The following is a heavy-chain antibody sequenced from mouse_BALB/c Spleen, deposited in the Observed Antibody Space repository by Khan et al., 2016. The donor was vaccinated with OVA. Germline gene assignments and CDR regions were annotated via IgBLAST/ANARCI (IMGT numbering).Heavy chain of an antibody. V-gene: IGHV2-6-1*01. CDR2: IWSDGSI. J-gene: IGHJ4*01. CDR1: GFSLTNCC. Sequence: QVQLKESGPGLVAPSQSLSLTCTISGFSLTNCCIHWVRQHPAKGLEWLVVIWSDGSITYSSVLKSRLSISKDNSKSQDFLQMISLLTDDTAMYYCGRQPYYHDYILDYWGQGTTVTVSS. D-gene: IGHD2-13*01. CDR3: GRQPYYHDYILDY.